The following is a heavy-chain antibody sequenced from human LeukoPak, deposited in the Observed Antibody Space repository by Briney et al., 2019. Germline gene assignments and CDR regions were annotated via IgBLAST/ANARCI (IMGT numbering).Heavy chain of an antibody. CDR2: ISGSGGST. CDR3: ARDSRGYSSGWLQA. CDR1: GFTFSSYA. Sequence: GGSLRLSCAASGFTFSSYAMSWVRQAPGKGLEWVSAISGSGGSTYYADSVKGRFTISRDNSKNTLYLQMNSLRAEDTAVYYCARDSRGYSSGWLQAWGQGTLVTVSS. V-gene: IGHV3-23*01. D-gene: IGHD6-19*01. J-gene: IGHJ4*02.